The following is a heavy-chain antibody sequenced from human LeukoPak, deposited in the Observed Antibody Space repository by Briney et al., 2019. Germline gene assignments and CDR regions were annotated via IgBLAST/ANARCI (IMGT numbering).Heavy chain of an antibody. J-gene: IGHJ5*02. CDR3: ARFSVAAAGTGWFDP. D-gene: IGHD6-13*01. V-gene: IGHV4-59*01. Sequence: PSETLSLTCTVSGVSISSYYWSWIRQPPGKGLELIGYIYYSGGTNYNPSLKSRVTISVDTPKNQLSLKLSSVTAADTAVYYCARFSVAAAGTGWFDPWGQGTLVTVSA. CDR1: GVSISSYY. CDR2: IYYSGGT.